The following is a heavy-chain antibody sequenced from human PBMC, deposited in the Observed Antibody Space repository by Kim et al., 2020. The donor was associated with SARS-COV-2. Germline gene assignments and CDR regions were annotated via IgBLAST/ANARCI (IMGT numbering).Heavy chain of an antibody. CDR1: GGSISSSSYY. CDR2: IYYSGST. D-gene: IGHD3-22*01. V-gene: IGHV4-39*07. J-gene: IGHJ4*02. Sequence: SETLSLTCTVSGGSISSSSYYWGCIRQPPGKGLEWIGSIYYSGSTYYNPSLKSRVTISVDTSKNQFSLKLSSVTAADTAVYYCARDSAEDYYDSSGYDSGFFDYWGQGTLVTVSS. CDR3: ARDSAEDYYDSSGYDSGFFDY.